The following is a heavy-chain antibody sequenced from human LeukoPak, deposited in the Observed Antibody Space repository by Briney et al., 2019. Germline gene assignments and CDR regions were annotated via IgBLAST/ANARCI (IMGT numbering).Heavy chain of an antibody. CDR3: AKAVHFDWLLTS. D-gene: IGHD3-9*01. CDR1: GFTFSGYG. CDR2: INNGGTTT. J-gene: IGHJ5*02. V-gene: IGHV3-23*01. Sequence: GGSLRLSCAASGFTFSGYGMGWVRLAPGKGLEWVSGINNGGTTTYYTDSVKGRFTISRDNSKNTLCLQMNSLRAEATAIYYCAKAVHFDWLLTSWGQGTPVTVSS.